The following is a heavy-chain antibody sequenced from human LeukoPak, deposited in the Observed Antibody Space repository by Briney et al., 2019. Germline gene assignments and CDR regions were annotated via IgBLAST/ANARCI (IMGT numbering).Heavy chain of an antibody. CDR2: IVPMFGTT. Sequence: ASVKVSCKASGGTFNSYAFTWVRQAPGQGLECMGGIVPMFGTTNYAQKFQGRLTITADASTTTTYMELSSLRSDDTAVYYCASGPFLTFDHTPEGYYHYYMDVWGSGTTVTTSS. CDR3: ASGPFLTFDHTPEGYYHYYMDV. D-gene: IGHD1-14*01. CDR1: GGTFNSYA. J-gene: IGHJ6*03. V-gene: IGHV1-69*13.